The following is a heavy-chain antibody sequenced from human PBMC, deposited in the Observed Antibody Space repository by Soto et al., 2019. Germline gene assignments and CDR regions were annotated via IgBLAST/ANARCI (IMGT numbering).Heavy chain of an antibody. CDR2: INGNDGST. CDR1: GFTFSTYA. CDR3: AKAGTIFGVVMNNWFDP. D-gene: IGHD3-3*01. J-gene: IGHJ5*02. V-gene: IGHV3-23*01. Sequence: GGSLRLSCAASGFTFSTYAMSWVRQAPGKGLEWVSTINGNDGSTYYADSVKGRFTISRDNSKNTLYLQMNSLRVEDTAVYYCAKAGTIFGVVMNNWFDPWGQGTLVTVSS.